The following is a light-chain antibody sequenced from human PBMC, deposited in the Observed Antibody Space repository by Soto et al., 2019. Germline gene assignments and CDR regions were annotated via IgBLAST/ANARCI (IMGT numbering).Light chain of an antibody. V-gene: IGLV3-21*02. CDR1: NVVSKS. J-gene: IGLJ2*01. CDR2: DDG. Sequence: SYELTQPPSESVAPGQTARITCGGNNVVSKSVHWYQQKPGQPPVLVVYDDGDRPSGIPERFSGSNSGSTATLSISRVEAGDEADYYCQVWDASSDHRVFGGGTKFTVL. CDR3: QVWDASSDHRV.